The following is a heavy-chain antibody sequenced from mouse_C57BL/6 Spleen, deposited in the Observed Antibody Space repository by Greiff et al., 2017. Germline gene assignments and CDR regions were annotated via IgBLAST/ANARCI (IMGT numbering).Heavy chain of an antibody. D-gene: IGHD2-1*01. CDR3: ARPGDGNWYCDV. CDR2: IHPNSGST. J-gene: IGHJ1*03. V-gene: IGHV1-64*01. Sequence: QVQLQQPGAELVKPGASVKLSCKASGYTFTSYWMHWVKQRPGQGLEWIGMIHPNSGSTNYNEKFKSKATLTVDKSSSTAYMQLSSLTSEDSAVYYCARPGDGNWYCDVWGTGTTVTVSS. CDR1: GYTFTSYW.